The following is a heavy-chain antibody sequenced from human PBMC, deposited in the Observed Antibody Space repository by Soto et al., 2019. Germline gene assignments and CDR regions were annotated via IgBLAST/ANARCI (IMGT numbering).Heavy chain of an antibody. J-gene: IGHJ5*02. CDR1: GGSISSSY. Sequence: PSETLSLTCTVSGGSISSSYWSWIRQPPGKGLEWIGYIYDSGSTYYNSSLKSRVTISLDTSKNQFSLKLSSVTAADTAVYYCARSVFPWGQGTLVTVSS. CDR3: ARSVFP. CDR2: IYDSGST. V-gene: IGHV4-59*12.